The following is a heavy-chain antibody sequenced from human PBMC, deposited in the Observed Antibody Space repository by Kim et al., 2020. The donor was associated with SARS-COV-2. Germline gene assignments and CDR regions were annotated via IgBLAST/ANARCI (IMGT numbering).Heavy chain of an antibody. CDR2: ISWNSGSI. V-gene: IGHV3-9*01. J-gene: IGHJ6*02. D-gene: IGHD3-22*01. Sequence: GGSLRLSCAASGFTFDDYAMHWVRQAPGKGLEWVSGISWNSGSIGYADSVKGRFTISRDNAKNSLYLQMNSLRAEDTALYYCAKASSADSSGYRYYYYGMDVWGQGTTVTVSS. CDR1: GFTFDDYA. CDR3: AKASSADSSGYRYYYYGMDV.